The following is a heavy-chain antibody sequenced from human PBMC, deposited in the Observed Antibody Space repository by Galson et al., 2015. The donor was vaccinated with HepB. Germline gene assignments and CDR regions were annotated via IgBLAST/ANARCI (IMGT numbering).Heavy chain of an antibody. J-gene: IGHJ6*02. V-gene: IGHV1-18*01. CDR3: ARDSRGAARGYYYGMDV. CDR2: ISANNGNT. CDR1: GYTFTSYG. D-gene: IGHD3-10*01. Sequence: SVKVSCKASGYTFTSYGISWVRQAPGQGLEWMGWISANNGNTNYAQKLQGRVTMTTDTSTSTAYMELRSLRSDDTAVYYCARDSRGAARGYYYGMDVWGQGTTVTVSS.